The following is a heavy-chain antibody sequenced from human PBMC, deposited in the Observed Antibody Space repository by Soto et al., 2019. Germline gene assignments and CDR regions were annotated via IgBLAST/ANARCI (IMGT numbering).Heavy chain of an antibody. Sequence: ASVKVCCKASGYSFSERYVVWVRQAPGRGLEWMGVINPAGGTTFHAQKFQDRVTMTRDTSTSTAFIELISLRSEDTAVFYCAIVFGTYYDVLTGLWGGHFDHWGQGTQVTVSS. J-gene: IGHJ4*02. D-gene: IGHD3-9*01. CDR2: INPAGGTT. CDR1: GYSFSERY. V-gene: IGHV1-46*03. CDR3: AIVFGTYYDVLTGLWGGHFDH.